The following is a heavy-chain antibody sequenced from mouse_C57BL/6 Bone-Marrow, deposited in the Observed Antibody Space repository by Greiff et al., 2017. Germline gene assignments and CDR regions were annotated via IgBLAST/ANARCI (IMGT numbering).Heavy chain of an antibody. D-gene: IGHD2-3*01. CDR1: GYSFTDYN. Sequence: VQLKESGPELVKPGASVKISCKASGYSFTDYNMNWVKQSNGKSLEWIGVINPNYGTTSYNQKFKGKATLTVDQSSSTAYMQLNSLTSEDSAVYYCAKSYDGYSLYAMDYWGQGTSVTVSS. CDR2: INPNYGTT. V-gene: IGHV1-39*01. CDR3: AKSYDGYSLYAMDY. J-gene: IGHJ4*01.